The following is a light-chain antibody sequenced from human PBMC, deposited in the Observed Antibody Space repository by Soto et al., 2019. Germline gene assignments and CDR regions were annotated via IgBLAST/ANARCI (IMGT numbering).Light chain of an antibody. Sequence: EIVMTQSPATLSVSPGETATLSCRASESVKTHLAWYQQKPGQATRLLIDGAFTRAAGIPFRFSGSASGTEFTLTISSLQAEDFAVYYCHQDDRWPLSLGGGTKVEIK. CDR3: HQDDRWPLS. V-gene: IGKV3-15*01. J-gene: IGKJ4*01. CDR1: ESVKTH. CDR2: GAF.